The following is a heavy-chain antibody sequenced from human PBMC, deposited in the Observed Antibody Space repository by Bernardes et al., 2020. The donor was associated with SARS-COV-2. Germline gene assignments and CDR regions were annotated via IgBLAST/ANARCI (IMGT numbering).Heavy chain of an antibody. Sequence: GGSLRLSCAASGFTFSSYWMSWVRQAPGKGLEWVANIKQDGSEKYYGDSVKGRFTMFRVNAKNSLYLQMNSLRAEDTAVYFCARDGDGYFDYWGQGTLVTVSS. D-gene: IGHD2-21*01. CDR2: IKQDGSEK. CDR1: GFTFSSYW. CDR3: ARDGDGYFDY. V-gene: IGHV3-7*01. J-gene: IGHJ4*02.